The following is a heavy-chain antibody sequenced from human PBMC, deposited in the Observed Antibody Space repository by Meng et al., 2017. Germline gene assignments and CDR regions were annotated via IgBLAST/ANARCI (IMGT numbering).Heavy chain of an antibody. D-gene: IGHD2-8*02. J-gene: IGHJ4*02. V-gene: IGHV6-1*01. CDR1: GDSVASNRAA. CDR2: TYYRSKWYN. CDR3: ARGVVYAISYFDY. Sequence: QSQLQQTGPCRVERLQLRSTTWATSGDSVASNRAAWTGIRQSPRRGLEWLGRTYYRSKWYNDYAVSVKSRITITPDTSKNQFSLQQNSVTPEDTAVYYCARGVVYAISYFDYWGQGTLVTVSS.